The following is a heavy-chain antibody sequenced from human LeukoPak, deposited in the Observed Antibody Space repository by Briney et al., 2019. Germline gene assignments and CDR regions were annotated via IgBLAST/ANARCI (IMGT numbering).Heavy chain of an antibody. D-gene: IGHD5-12*01. J-gene: IGHJ5*02. CDR3: ATLWVATAGVDP. V-gene: IGHV3-48*03. CDR1: GFTFSRYE. CDR2: ISNSGNSV. Sequence: PAGSLRLSCAVSGFTFSRYEMHWVRQAPGKGLEWISYISNSGNSVYYADSVKGRFTISRDNAKNSLYLQMNSLRAEDTAVYYCATLWVATAGVDPWGQGTLVTVSS.